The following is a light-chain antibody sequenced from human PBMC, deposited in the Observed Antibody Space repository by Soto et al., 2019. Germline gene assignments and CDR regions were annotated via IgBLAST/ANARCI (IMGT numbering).Light chain of an antibody. Sequence: DIQMTQSPSSLSASVGDRVTITCRASQSISRYLSWYQQKSGKAPKLLIYGTSSLQSGVPSRFSGSGSGTDFTLTISSPQPEDFATYYCQQSNSSPVFGQGTRLDIK. J-gene: IGKJ5*01. V-gene: IGKV1-39*01. CDR2: GTS. CDR1: QSISRY. CDR3: QQSNSSPV.